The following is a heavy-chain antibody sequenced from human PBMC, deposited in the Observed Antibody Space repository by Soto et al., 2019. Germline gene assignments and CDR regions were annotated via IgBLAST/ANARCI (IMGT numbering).Heavy chain of an antibody. CDR1: GYTLIDLS. J-gene: IGHJ4*02. D-gene: IGHD1-26*01. CDR2: FDPEDGET. V-gene: IGHV1-24*01. Sequence: AAVKVSCKVAGYTLIDLSMRWVRQAPGKGLEWMGGFDPEDGETIYAQKFQGRVTMTEDTSTDTAYMELSSLRSEDTAVYYCATDTLRIVGYLGGFDYWGQGTLVTVSS. CDR3: ATDTLRIVGYLGGFDY.